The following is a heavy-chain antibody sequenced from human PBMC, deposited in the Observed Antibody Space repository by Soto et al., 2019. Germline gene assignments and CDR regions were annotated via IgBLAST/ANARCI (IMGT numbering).Heavy chain of an antibody. D-gene: IGHD6-6*01. CDR1: GGTFSSYT. CDR2: IIPILGIA. J-gene: IGHJ3*02. Sequence: ASVKVSCKASGGTFSSYTISWVRQAPGQGLEWMGRIIPILGIANYAQKFQGRVTITADKSTSTAYMELSSLRSEDTAVYYCASLYSEKESIAARPGDAFDIWGQGTMVNVSS. CDR3: ASLYSEKESIAARPGDAFDI. V-gene: IGHV1-69*02.